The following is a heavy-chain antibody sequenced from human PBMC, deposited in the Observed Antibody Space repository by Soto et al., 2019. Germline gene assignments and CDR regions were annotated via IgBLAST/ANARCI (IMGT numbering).Heavy chain of an antibody. Sequence: QVQLGESGGGVVQPGRSLRLSCAASGFTVSSYGMHWVRQAPGKGLEWVAVISYEGSNKYYADSVKGRFTISRDNSKNTLYLQMNSLRAEDTAVYYCARSPYSVSYLAYFDYWGQGTLVTVSS. D-gene: IGHD1-26*01. CDR2: ISYEGSNK. V-gene: IGHV3-30*03. J-gene: IGHJ4*02. CDR3: ARSPYSVSYLAYFDY. CDR1: GFTVSSYG.